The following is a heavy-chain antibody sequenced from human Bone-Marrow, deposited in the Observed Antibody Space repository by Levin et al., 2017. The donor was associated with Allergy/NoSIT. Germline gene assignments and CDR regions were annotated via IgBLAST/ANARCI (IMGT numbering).Heavy chain of an antibody. J-gene: IGHJ4*02. CDR3: AKDRSGSRSKGDLDY. V-gene: IGHV3-23*01. CDR1: GFTFAKYA. D-gene: IGHD3-3*01. CDR2: ISGSGSGT. Sequence: GASVKVSCAASGFTFAKYAVTWVRQAPGKGLDWVSTISGSGSGTYYADSVRGRFTISRDNSKNTVYLQMNSLRVEDTALYYCAKDRSGSRSKGDLDYWGQGTLVTVSS.